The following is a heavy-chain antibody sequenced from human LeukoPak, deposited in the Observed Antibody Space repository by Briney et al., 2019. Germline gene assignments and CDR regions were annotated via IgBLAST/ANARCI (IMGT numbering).Heavy chain of an antibody. V-gene: IGHV3-74*01. CDR3: ARGGRGNPLGY. CDR1: GFSFSGHW. Sequence: GGSLRLSCTASGFSFSGHWMHWARQLPGKGLVWVSRISPTGSTTSYADSVKGRFTVSRDNAKNTLYLQVNNLRAEDTAVYYCARGGRGNPLGYWGQGTLVTVSS. D-gene: IGHD4-23*01. CDR2: ISPTGSTT. J-gene: IGHJ4*02.